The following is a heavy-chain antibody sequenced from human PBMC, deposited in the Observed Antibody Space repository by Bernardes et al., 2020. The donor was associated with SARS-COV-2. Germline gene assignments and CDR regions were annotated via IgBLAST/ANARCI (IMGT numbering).Heavy chain of an antibody. J-gene: IGHJ6*02. D-gene: IGHD2-21*02. V-gene: IGHV1-18*01. CDR3: ARANPPYCGGDCYLDFDY. CDR2: ISAYNGNT. CDR1: GYTFTSYG. Sequence: ASVKVSCKASGYTFTSYGISWVRQAPGQGLEWMGWISAYNGNTNYAQKLQGRVTMTTDTSTSTAYMELRSLRSDDTAVYYCARANPPYCGGDCYLDFDYWGQGTTVTVSS.